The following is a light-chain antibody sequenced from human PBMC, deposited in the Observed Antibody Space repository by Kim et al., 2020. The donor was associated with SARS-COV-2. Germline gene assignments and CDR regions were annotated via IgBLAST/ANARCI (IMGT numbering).Light chain of an antibody. J-gene: IGLJ2*01. Sequence: GPSVPISCSGRSSNIGNNTVNWYQQLQGTAPKPLIFSNNQRPSGLPDRFSGSKSGTSASLAISGLQSEDEADYYCAAWDDSLNGVVFGGGTQLTVL. CDR1: SSNIGNNT. V-gene: IGLV1-44*01. CDR3: AAWDDSLNGVV. CDR2: SNN.